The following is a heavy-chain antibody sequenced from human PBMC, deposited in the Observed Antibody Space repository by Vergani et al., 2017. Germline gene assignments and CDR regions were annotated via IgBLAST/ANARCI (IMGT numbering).Heavy chain of an antibody. D-gene: IGHD3/OR15-3a*01. J-gene: IGHJ5*02. CDR3: AKDQGLLDGVWDS. V-gene: IGHV3-23*01. Sequence: EVQLLESGGGLVQPGGSLRLTCAASEFTFSNYAMNWVRQAPGKGLEWVSGISGSGVSAYYTDSVKGRFTISRDNSKNMLFLQMNNLRTEDTAIYYCAKDQGLLDGVWDSWGQGTLVTVSS. CDR1: EFTFSNYA. CDR2: ISGSGVSA.